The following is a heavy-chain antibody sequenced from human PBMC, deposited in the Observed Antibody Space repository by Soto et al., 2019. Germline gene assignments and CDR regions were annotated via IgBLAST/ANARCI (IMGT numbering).Heavy chain of an antibody. CDR1: GLIVSTNY. CDR2: LYSGGNT. CDR3: ARDQNGWLQVNDY. D-gene: IGHD6-19*01. V-gene: IGHV3-66*01. J-gene: IGHJ4*02. Sequence: GGSLRLSCAASGLIVSTNYMTWVRQAPGKGLEWVSVLYSGGNTYYAESVKGRFTISRDNAKNSLYLQMDSLRADDTAVYYCARDQNGWLQVNDYWGQGTLVTVSS.